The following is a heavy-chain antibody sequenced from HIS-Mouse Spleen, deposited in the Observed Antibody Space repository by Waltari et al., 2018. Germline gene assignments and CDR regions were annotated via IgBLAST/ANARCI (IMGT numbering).Heavy chain of an antibody. J-gene: IGHJ4*02. Sequence: QLQLQESGPGLVKPSETLSLTCTFSGGSISSSSYYWGWLRQPPGKGPEWIGSIYYSGLTTYQPTLRSRVTISLETSKIQFALERSSVTAADTAVYYCARHEGQQLVTSLFDYWGQGTLVTVSS. D-gene: IGHD6-13*01. CDR3: ARHEGQQLVTSLFDY. V-gene: IGHV4-39*01. CDR2: IYYSGLT. CDR1: GGSISSSSYY.